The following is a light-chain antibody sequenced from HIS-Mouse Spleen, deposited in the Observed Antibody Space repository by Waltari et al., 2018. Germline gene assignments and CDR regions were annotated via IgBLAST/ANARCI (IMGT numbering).Light chain of an antibody. CDR2: EDS. Sequence: SYELTQPPSVPVSPGQTARITCHGDELPTKYAYWYQQKSGQAPVLVIYEDSKRPSGIPEGFSGSSSGTMATLTISGAQVEDEADYYCYSTDSSGNHRVFGGGTKLTVL. CDR1: ELPTKY. V-gene: IGLV3-10*01. J-gene: IGLJ2*01. CDR3: YSTDSSGNHRV.